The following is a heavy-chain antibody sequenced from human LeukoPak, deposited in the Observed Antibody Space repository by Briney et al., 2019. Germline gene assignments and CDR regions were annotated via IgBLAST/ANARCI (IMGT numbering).Heavy chain of an antibody. J-gene: IGHJ6*03. V-gene: IGHV5-51*01. CDR1: GYSFTSYW. Sequence: GESMKISCKGSGYSFTSYWIGWVRQMPGKGLEWMGIIYPGDSDTRYSPSFQGQVTISADKSISTAYLQWSSLKASDTAMYYCARVLGKGYYYYYMDVGGKGTTVTVSS. CDR3: ARVLGKGYYYYYMDV. D-gene: IGHD7-27*01. CDR2: IYPGDSDT.